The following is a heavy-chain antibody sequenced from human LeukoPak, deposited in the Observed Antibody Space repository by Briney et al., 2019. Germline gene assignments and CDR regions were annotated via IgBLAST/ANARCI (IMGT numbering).Heavy chain of an antibody. CDR1: GYTFTGSY. CDR3: AREKDQAAAGHFDY. D-gene: IGHD6-13*01. V-gene: IGHV1-2*02. J-gene: IGHJ4*02. CDR2: INPNSGGT. Sequence: ASVKVSCKASGYTFTGSYMHWVRQAPGQGLEWMEWINPNSGGTNYAQKFQGRVTMTRDTSISIAYMELSRLRSDDTAVYYCAREKDQAAAGHFDYWGQGTLVTVSS.